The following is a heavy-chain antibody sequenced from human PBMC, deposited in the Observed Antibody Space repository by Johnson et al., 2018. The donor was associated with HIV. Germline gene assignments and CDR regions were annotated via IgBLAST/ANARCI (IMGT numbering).Heavy chain of an antibody. J-gene: IGHJ3*02. CDR1: GFTFSHYT. D-gene: IGHD3-16*01. CDR2: ISDDGSIT. V-gene: IGHV3-30*04. Sequence: VQLVESGGGVVQSGRSLRLSCAASGFTFSHYTLHWVRQAPGKGLKWVAVISDDGSITQYADSVKGRFTISRENDKNSLYLQMNSLRAEDTAVYYCASGVAFDIWGQGTMVTVSS. CDR3: ASGVAFDI.